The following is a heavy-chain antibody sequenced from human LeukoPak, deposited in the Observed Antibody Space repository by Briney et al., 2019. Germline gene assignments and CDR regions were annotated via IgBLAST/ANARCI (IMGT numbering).Heavy chain of an antibody. D-gene: IGHD5-18*01. CDR3: AKDTASSWWYFDL. J-gene: IGHJ2*01. V-gene: IGHV3-73*01. Sequence: PGGSLRLSCAASGFTFSGSAIHWVRQASGKGLEWVGRIRSKANNYATAYAASVKGRFTVSRDDSKNTAYLQMNNLKTEDTAVYYCAKDTASSWWYFDLWGRGTLVTVSS. CDR2: IRSKANNYAT. CDR1: GFTFSGSA.